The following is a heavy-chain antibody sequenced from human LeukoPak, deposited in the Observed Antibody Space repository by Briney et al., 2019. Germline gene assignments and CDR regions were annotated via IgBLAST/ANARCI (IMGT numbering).Heavy chain of an antibody. CDR2: ISGSGGST. Sequence: GGSLRLSCAASGFTFDDYTMHWVRQAPGKGLEWVSAISGSGGSTYYADSVKGRFTISRDNSKNTLYLQMNSLRAEDTAVYYCAKGRVSSTSGSHSSFDYWGQGTLVTVSS. V-gene: IGHV3-23*01. D-gene: IGHD2-2*01. CDR1: GFTFDDYT. CDR3: AKGRVSSTSGSHSSFDY. J-gene: IGHJ4*02.